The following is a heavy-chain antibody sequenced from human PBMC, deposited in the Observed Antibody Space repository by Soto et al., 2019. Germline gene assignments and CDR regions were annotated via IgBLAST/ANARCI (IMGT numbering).Heavy chain of an antibody. CDR3: ARGEKRGYSYGNLDY. J-gene: IGHJ4*02. V-gene: IGHV1-69*13. CDR1: GGTFSSYA. D-gene: IGHD5-18*01. CDR2: IIPIFGTA. Sequence: ASVKVSCKASGGTFSSYAISWVRQAPGQGLEWMGGIIPIFGTANYAQKFQGRVTITADESTSTAYVELSSLRSEDTAVYYCARGEKRGYSYGNLDYWGQGTLVTVSS.